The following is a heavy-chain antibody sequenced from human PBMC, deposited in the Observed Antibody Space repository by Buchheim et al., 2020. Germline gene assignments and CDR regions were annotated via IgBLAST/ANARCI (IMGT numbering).Heavy chain of an antibody. D-gene: IGHD4-23*01. CDR2: ISYDGSNK. CDR3: ARATTVVTYFDY. V-gene: IGHV3-30-3*01. J-gene: IGHJ4*02. CDR1: GFTFSSYA. Sequence: QVQLVESGGGVVQPGRSLRLSCAASGFTFSSYAMHWVRQAPGKGLEWVAVISYDGSNKYYADSVKGRFTISRDNSKNTLYLQMNSLRAEDTAVYYCARATTVVTYFDYWGQGTL.